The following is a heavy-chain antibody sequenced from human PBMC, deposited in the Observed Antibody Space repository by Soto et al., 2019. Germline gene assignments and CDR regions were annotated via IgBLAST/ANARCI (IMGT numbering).Heavy chain of an antibody. Sequence: QITLKESGPTLVKPTQTLTLTCTFSEFSRSTSGLGVGWRRQPTGKALEWLALIYWNDDKRYSSSLKSSLTLRKDTSKDQVVLTMTNMDPVHTATSYYPHRQSRGGIHYWGQGSLVTVSS. V-gene: IGHV2-5*01. CDR3: PHRQSRGGIHY. CDR1: EFSRSTSGLG. J-gene: IGHJ4*02. CDR2: IYWNDDK. D-gene: IGHD1-20*01.